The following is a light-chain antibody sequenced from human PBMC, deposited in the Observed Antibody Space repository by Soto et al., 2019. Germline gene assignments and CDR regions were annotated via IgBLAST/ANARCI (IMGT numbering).Light chain of an antibody. CDR3: SSYAGSNNFV. CDR2: EGS. J-gene: IGLJ1*01. V-gene: IGLV2-23*01. CDR1: SSDIGNYNL. Sequence: QSVLTQPASVSGSPGQSITISCTGTSSDIGNYNLVFWYQQHPGKAPKLMIYEGSKRPSGVSNRFSGSKSGNTASLTISGLQAEDEADYSCSSYAGSNNFVFGTGTKVTLL.